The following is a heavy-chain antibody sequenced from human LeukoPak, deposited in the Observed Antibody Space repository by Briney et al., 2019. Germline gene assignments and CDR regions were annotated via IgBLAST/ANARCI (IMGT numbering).Heavy chain of an antibody. D-gene: IGHD6-13*01. J-gene: IGHJ4*02. CDR2: IYYSGST. V-gene: IGHV4-59*01. CDR1: GGSISSYY. CDR3: ARGGQQLVFDY. Sequence: SETLSLTCTVSGGSISSYYWSWIRQPPGKGLEWIGYIYYSGSTNYDPSLKSRVTISVDTSKNQFSLKLSSVTAADTAVYYCARGGQQLVFDYWGQGTLVTVSS.